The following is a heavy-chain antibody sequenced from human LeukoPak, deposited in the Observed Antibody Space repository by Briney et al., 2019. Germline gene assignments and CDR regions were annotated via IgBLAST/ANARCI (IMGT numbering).Heavy chain of an antibody. CDR1: GGTFSSYA. V-gene: IGHV1-8*02. CDR3: ARVGSVRTLSKRGLVY. Sequence: ASVKVSCKASGGTFSSYAISWVRQAPGQGLEWMGWMNPNSGNTGYAQKFQGRVTMTRNTSISTAYMELSSLRSEDTAVYYCARVGSVRTLSKRGLVYWGQGTLVTVSS. J-gene: IGHJ4*02. CDR2: MNPNSGNT. D-gene: IGHD1-14*01.